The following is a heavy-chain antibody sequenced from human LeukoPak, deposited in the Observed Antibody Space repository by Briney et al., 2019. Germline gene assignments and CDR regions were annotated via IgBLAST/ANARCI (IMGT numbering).Heavy chain of an antibody. Sequence: GGSLRLSCAASGFTFSDHYMDWVRQAPGKGLEWVGCTRNKANSYTTEYAASVKGRFTISRDDSKNSLYLQMNSLKTEDTAVYYCARVDTAMDDYYYYGMDVWGQGTTVTVSS. D-gene: IGHD5-18*01. CDR2: TRNKANSYTT. CDR3: ARVDTAMDDYYYYGMDV. CDR1: GFTFSDHY. J-gene: IGHJ6*02. V-gene: IGHV3-72*01.